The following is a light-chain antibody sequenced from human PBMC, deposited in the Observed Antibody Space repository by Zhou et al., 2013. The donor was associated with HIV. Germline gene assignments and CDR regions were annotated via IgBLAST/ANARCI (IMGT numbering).Light chain of an antibody. J-gene: IGKJ2*01. V-gene: IGKV2-28*01. Sequence: DVVMTQSALSRPVTLGQPATISCRSSQSLLHSNGYNYLDWYLQKPGQSPQLLIYLGSNRASGVPDRFSGSGSGTDFTLKISRVEAEDVGVYYCMQALQTPRYTFGQGTKLEIK. CDR1: QSLLHSNGYNY. CDR2: LGS. CDR3: MQALQTPRYT.